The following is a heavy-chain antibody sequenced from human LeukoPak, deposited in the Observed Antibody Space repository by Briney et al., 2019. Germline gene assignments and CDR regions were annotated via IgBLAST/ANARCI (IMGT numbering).Heavy chain of an antibody. CDR2: IYYSGNT. Sequence: SETLSLTCTVSGVSISSSNSYWGWIRQPPGKGLEWIGSIYYSGNTYYNASLKSRVIIFVDTSKNQFSLNLRFVIAADTAVYYCVRLWSTDCSGGSCPLQPNYWGQGTLVTVSS. V-gene: IGHV4-39*01. CDR1: GVSISSSNSY. CDR3: VRLWSTDCSGGSCPLQPNY. D-gene: IGHD2-15*01. J-gene: IGHJ4*02.